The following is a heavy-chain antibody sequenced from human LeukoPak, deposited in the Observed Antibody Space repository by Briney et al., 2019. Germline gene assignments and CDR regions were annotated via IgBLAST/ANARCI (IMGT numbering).Heavy chain of an antibody. Sequence: SVKVCCKASGGTFSSYAISWVRQAPGQGLEWMGGIIPIFGTANYAQKFQGRVTITADESTSTAYMELSSLRSEDTAVYYCARDGSGSYYYKGPRTYYYFDYWGQGTLVTVSS. CDR2: IIPIFGTA. D-gene: IGHD3-10*01. CDR1: GGTFSSYA. CDR3: ARDGSGSYYYKGPRTYYYFDY. V-gene: IGHV1-69*13. J-gene: IGHJ4*02.